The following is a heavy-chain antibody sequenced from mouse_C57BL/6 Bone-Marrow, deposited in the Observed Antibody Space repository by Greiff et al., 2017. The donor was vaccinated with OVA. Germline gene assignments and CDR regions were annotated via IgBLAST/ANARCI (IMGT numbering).Heavy chain of an antibody. D-gene: IGHD3-1*01. CDR3: AREGTNGAMDY. Sequence: QVQLQQPGTELVQPGASVKLSCTASGYTFTSYWMHWVKQRPGQGLEWIGNINPSNGGTNYNEKFKSKATLTVDKSSSTAYMQLSSLTSEDSAVYYCAREGTNGAMDYWGQGTSVTVSS. V-gene: IGHV1-53*01. J-gene: IGHJ4*01. CDR2: INPSNGGT. CDR1: GYTFTSYW.